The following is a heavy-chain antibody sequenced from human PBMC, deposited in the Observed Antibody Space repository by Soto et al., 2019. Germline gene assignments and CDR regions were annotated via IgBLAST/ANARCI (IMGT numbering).Heavy chain of an antibody. CDR2: ISGSGGST. Sequence: EVQLLESGGGLVQPGGSLRLSCAASGFTFSSYAMSWVRQAPGKGLEWVSAISGSGGSTYYADSVKGRFTISRDNSKNTLYLQMNSLRAEDTAVYYCAKDPYEVVTPVWYFDLWGRGTLVTVSS. CDR3: AKDPYEVVTPVWYFDL. CDR1: GFTFSSYA. V-gene: IGHV3-23*01. J-gene: IGHJ2*01. D-gene: IGHD2-21*02.